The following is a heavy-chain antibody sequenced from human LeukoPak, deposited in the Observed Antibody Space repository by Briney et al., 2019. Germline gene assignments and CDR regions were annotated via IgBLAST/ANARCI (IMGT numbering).Heavy chain of an antibody. CDR2: INPNSGGT. J-gene: IGHJ4*02. V-gene: IGHV1-2*02. D-gene: IGHD1-7*01. CDR1: GYTSTGYY. CDR3: ARGATGTFELFFDY. Sequence: ASVKVSCKASGYTSTGYYIHWVRQAPGQGLEWMGWINPNSGGTDYAQKFQGRVTMTRDTSISTAYMELSRLRSDDTAVYYCARGATGTFELFFDYWGQGTLVTVSS.